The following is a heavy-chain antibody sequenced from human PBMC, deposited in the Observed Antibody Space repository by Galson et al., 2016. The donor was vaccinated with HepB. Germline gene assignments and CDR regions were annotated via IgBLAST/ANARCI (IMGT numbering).Heavy chain of an antibody. CDR2: LNPNSGGT. V-gene: IGHV1-2*04. CDR3: ARDYYFGMDF. Sequence: SVKVSCTASGYTFTGYYIHWVRQAPGRGPAWMGWLNPNSGGTKYAQKFQGWVTMTRGTSISTAYMELSRLRSDDTAVYYCARDYYFGMDFWGQGTTVTVSS. CDR1: GYTFTGYY. J-gene: IGHJ6*02.